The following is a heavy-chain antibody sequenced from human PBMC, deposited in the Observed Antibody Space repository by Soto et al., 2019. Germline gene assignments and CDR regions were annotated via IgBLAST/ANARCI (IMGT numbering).Heavy chain of an antibody. Sequence: SVKVSCKASGYTFTGYYMHWVRQAPGQGLEWMGGIIPIFGTANYAQKFQGRVTITADESTSTAYMELSSLRSEDTAVYYCAREQTGDYLFDYWGQGTLVTVSS. J-gene: IGHJ4*02. V-gene: IGHV1-69*13. CDR3: AREQTGDYLFDY. CDR1: GYTFTGYY. D-gene: IGHD4-17*01. CDR2: IIPIFGTA.